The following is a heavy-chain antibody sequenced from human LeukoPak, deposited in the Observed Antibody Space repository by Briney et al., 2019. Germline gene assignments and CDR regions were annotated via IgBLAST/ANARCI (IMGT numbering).Heavy chain of an antibody. V-gene: IGHV5-51*01. CDR2: IYPGDSDT. D-gene: IGHD3-10*01. CDR3: ARQSLVGGSGSYFPRH. J-gene: IGHJ4*02. Sequence: PGESLKISCKGSGYSFTSYWIGWVRQMPGKGLEWMGIIYPGDSDTRYSPSFQGQVTTSADKSINTAYLQWSSLKASDTAMYYCARQSLVGGSGSYFPRHWGQGTLVTVSS. CDR1: GYSFTSYW.